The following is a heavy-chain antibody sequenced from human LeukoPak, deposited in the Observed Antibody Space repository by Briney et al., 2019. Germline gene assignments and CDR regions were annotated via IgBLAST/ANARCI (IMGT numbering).Heavy chain of an antibody. CDR2: ISGRHGAT. V-gene: IGHV3-23*01. CDR1: GFTSDHYG. CDR3: ARVRYCSSVSCSIRYFDY. Sequence: TGGSLRLSCTTSGFTSDHYGMSWVRQAPGKGLDWVSAISGRHGATYYADSVKGRFTISRDNSKNSLHLQMNSLRAEDTAVYYCARVRYCSSVSCSIRYFDYWGQGTLVTVSS. J-gene: IGHJ4*02. D-gene: IGHD2-2*01.